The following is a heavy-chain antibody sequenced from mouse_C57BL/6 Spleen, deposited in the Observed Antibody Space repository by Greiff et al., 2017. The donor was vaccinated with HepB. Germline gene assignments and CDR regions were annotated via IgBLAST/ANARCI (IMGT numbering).Heavy chain of an antibody. V-gene: IGHV1-69*01. CDR1: GYTFTSYW. CDR3: ARTDYSNAMDY. D-gene: IGHD2-5*01. Sequence: QVQLQQSGAELVMPGASVKLSCKASGYTFTSYWMHWVKQRPGQGLEWIGEIDPSDSYTNYNQKFKGKSTLTVDKSSSTAYMQLSSLTSEDSAVYYCARTDYSNAMDYWGQGTSVTVSS. J-gene: IGHJ4*01. CDR2: IDPSDSYT.